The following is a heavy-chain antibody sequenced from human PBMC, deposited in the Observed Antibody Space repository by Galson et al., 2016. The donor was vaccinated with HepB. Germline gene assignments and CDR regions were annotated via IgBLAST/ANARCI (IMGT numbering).Heavy chain of an antibody. CDR1: GFTFSSYD. CDR3: ARDRVTASGYGWGYDY. D-gene: IGHD2-21*01. V-gene: IGHV3-13*04. CDR2: IGTAGDT. J-gene: IGHJ4*02. Sequence: SLRLSCAASGFTFSSYDMHWVRQATGKGLEWVSTIGTAGDTYYPGSVKGRFTLSRDNAKNSVYLQMNSLRDEDTAVYYCARDRVTASGYGWGYDYWGQGTLVTVAS.